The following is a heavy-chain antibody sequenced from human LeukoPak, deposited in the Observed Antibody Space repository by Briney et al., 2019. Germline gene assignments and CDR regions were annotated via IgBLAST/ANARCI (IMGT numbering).Heavy chain of an antibody. V-gene: IGHV4-34*01. Sequence: SETLSLTCAVYGGSFSGYYWSWIRQPPGKGLEWIGEINHSGSTNYNPSLKSRVTISVDTSKNQFSLKLSSVTAADTAVYYCARSIAAAGLFDPWGQGTLVTVSS. D-gene: IGHD6-13*01. CDR3: ARSIAAAGLFDP. J-gene: IGHJ5*02. CDR1: GGSFSGYY. CDR2: INHSGST.